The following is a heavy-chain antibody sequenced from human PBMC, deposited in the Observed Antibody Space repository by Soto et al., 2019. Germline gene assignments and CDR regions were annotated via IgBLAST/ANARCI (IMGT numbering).Heavy chain of an antibody. CDR1: GFTCSSYD. J-gene: IGHJ3*02. Sequence: PGGSLRLSCAASGFTCSSYDMSWVRQAPGKGLEWVSTILVGGSTHYPDSVKGRFTIPRDNSKNTVFLQMNSLTAGDTAVYYCAKATATGGGAFDICGQGTMVTVSS. V-gene: IGHV3-23*01. CDR2: ILVGGST. CDR3: AKATATGGGAFDI. D-gene: IGHD2-8*02.